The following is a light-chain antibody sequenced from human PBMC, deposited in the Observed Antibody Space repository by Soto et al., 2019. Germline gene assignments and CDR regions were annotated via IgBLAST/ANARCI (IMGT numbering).Light chain of an antibody. CDR3: SSYTTTSTPVV. CDR1: SSDIGTYDY. J-gene: IGLJ2*01. Sequence: QSVLTQPASVSGSPGQSITISCTGTSSDIGTYDYVSWYQHHPGKAPKLMIYEVTNRPSGVSDRFSGSKSGKTASLTISGLQAEDEADYSCSSYTTTSTPVVFGGGNKVTVL. V-gene: IGLV2-14*01. CDR2: EVT.